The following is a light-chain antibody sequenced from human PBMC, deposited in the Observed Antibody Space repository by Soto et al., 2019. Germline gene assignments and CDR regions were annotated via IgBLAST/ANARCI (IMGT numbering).Light chain of an antibody. V-gene: IGKV1-5*03. Sequence: DIQMTQSPATLSGSVGDRVTITCRASQSVSSWLAWYQQKPGKAPRLLIYNASTINTGVPSRFSGSGSGTDFTLTISSLQPDDFATYYCQQYNSYSPTFGQGTKVDIK. CDR2: NAS. CDR3: QQYNSYSPT. CDR1: QSVSSW. J-gene: IGKJ1*01.